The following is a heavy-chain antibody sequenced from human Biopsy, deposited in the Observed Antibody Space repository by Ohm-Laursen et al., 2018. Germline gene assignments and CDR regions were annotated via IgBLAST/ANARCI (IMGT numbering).Heavy chain of an antibody. CDR2: IYYDGIT. J-gene: IGHJ6*02. D-gene: IGHD5-12*01. V-gene: IGHV4-38-2*01. CDR1: GYSVTNDYY. Sequence: SDTLSLTCAVSGYSVTNDYYWGWIRQPPGKGLEWIGNIYYDGITYYNPSLKSRVAMSVDTSKNQPSLRLTSVTAADTAVYYCARVAGGYAYYYGMDVWGQGTTVIVSS. CDR3: ARVAGGYAYYYGMDV.